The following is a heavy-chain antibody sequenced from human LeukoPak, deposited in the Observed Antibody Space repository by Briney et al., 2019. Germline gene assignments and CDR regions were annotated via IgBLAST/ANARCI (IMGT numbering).Heavy chain of an antibody. CDR2: MNPNSGNT. CDR1: GYTFTSYD. D-gene: IGHD3-22*01. CDR3: ARVGYDSSGYYYYYYYMDV. Sequence: ASVKVSCKASGYTFTSYDINWVQQATGQGLEWMGWMNPNSGNTGYAQKFQGRVTMTRNTSISTAYMELSSLRSEDTAVYYCARVGYDSSGYYYYYYYMDVWGKGTTVTVSS. J-gene: IGHJ6*03. V-gene: IGHV1-8*01.